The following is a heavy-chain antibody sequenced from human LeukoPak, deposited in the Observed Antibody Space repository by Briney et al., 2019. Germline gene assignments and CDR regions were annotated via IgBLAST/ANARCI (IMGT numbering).Heavy chain of an antibody. Sequence: PSETLSLTCTVSGGSISSSSYYWGWIRQPPGKGLEWIGSIYYSGSTYYNPSLKSRVTISVDTSKNQFSLKLSSVTAADTAVYYCASHYDILTGYSYWGQGTLVTVSS. CDR3: ASHYDILTGYSY. CDR1: GGSISSSSYY. CDR2: IYYSGST. D-gene: IGHD3-9*01. J-gene: IGHJ4*02. V-gene: IGHV4-39*01.